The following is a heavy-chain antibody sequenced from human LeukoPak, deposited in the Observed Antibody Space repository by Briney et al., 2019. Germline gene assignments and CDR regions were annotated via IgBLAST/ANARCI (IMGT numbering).Heavy chain of an antibody. Sequence: TPGRSLRLSCAASGFTFDDYAMHWVRQAPGKGLEWVSFISSTASDIYYADSVRGRFTISRDNAKNSLYLQMNSLRADDTAIYYCTSKLGSSSSGYWGQGTLVTVSS. CDR3: TSKLGSSSSGY. J-gene: IGHJ4*02. V-gene: IGHV3-21*01. CDR1: GFTFDDYA. D-gene: IGHD6-6*01. CDR2: ISSTASDI.